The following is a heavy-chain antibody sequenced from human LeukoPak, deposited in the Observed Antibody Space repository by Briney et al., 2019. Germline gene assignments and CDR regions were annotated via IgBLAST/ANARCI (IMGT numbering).Heavy chain of an antibody. Sequence: SETLPLTCAVYGGSFSGYYWSWIRQPPGKGLEWIGEINHSGSTNYNPSLKSRVTISVDTSKNQFSLKLSSVTAADTAVYYCARGGVDYYGSGSYYKRKYYFDYWGQGTLVTVSS. V-gene: IGHV4-34*01. CDR3: ARGGVDYYGSGSYYKRKYYFDY. D-gene: IGHD3-10*01. CDR1: GGSFSGYY. CDR2: INHSGST. J-gene: IGHJ4*02.